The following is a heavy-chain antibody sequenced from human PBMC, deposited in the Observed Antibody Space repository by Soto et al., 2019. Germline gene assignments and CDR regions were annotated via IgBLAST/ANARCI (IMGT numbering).Heavy chain of an antibody. D-gene: IGHD2-2*01. J-gene: IGHJ2*01. CDR3: ARDPTSWYFDL. CDR1: GFTFSSYW. V-gene: IGHV3-74*01. Sequence: GGSLRLSCAASGFTFSSYWVHWVRQAPGKGLVWVSRINSDGSTTTYADSVKGRFTISRDNAKNTMYLQMNSLRADDTAVYYCARDPTSWYFDLWGRGTLVTVSS. CDR2: INSDGSTT.